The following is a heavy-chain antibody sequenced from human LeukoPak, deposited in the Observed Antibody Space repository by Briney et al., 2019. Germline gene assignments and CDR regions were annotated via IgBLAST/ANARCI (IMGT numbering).Heavy chain of an antibody. CDR2: IYHSGTT. Sequence: SGTLSLTCAVSGGSISSNWWSWVRQPPGKGLEWIGEIYHSGTTNSNPSLKSRVTISVDKTKNQFSLSLSSVTAADTAVYYCARHIAITGLRGFDYWGQGTLVTVSS. V-gene: IGHV4-4*02. CDR3: ARHIAITGLRGFDY. D-gene: IGHD1-20*01. CDR1: GGSISSNW. J-gene: IGHJ4*02.